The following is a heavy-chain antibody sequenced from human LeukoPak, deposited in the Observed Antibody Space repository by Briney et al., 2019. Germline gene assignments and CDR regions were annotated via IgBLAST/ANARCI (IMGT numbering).Heavy chain of an antibody. V-gene: IGHV3-21*01. Sequence: GGSLRLSCAASGFTFSSYSMNWVRQAPGKGLEWVSSISSSSSYIYYADSVKGRFTISRDNAKNSLYLQMNSLRAEDTAVYYCARAPLYYYDSSGYYPYYFDYWGQGTLVTVSS. D-gene: IGHD3-22*01. CDR1: GFTFSSYS. J-gene: IGHJ4*02. CDR3: ARAPLYYYDSSGYYPYYFDY. CDR2: ISSSSSYI.